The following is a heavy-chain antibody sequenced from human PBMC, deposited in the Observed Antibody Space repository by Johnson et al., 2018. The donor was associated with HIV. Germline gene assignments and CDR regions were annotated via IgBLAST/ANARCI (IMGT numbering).Heavy chain of an antibody. D-gene: IGHD6-19*01. Sequence: VQLVESGGGLVQPGGSLRLSCAVSGFTVNGNYMSWVRQAPGKGLEWVSVIFSVGSAYYADYVKGRFIISRDNSKNTMYLQMNSLRADDTAMYYCAKGFSGWPHDAFDIWGQGTMVTVSS. CDR2: IFSVGSA. CDR1: GFTVNGNY. V-gene: IGHV3-66*02. CDR3: AKGFSGWPHDAFDI. J-gene: IGHJ3*02.